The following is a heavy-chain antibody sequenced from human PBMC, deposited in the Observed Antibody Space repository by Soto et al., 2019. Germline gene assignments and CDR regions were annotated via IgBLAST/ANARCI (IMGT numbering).Heavy chain of an antibody. D-gene: IGHD6-6*01. Sequence: PSETLSLTCAVYGGSFSGYYWSWIRQPPGKGLEWIGEINHSGSTNYNPSLKSRVTISVDTSKNQFSLRLSSVTAADTAVYYCARGLYSRSGSYWGQGTLVTVSS. CDR2: INHSGST. V-gene: IGHV4-34*01. J-gene: IGHJ4*02. CDR3: ARGLYSRSGSY. CDR1: GGSFSGYY.